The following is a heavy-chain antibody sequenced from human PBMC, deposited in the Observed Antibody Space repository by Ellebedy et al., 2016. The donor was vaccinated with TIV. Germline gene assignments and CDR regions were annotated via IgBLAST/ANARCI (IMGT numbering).Heavy chain of an antibody. CDR2: MNPNSGNT. CDR3: ARGWFGELGY. J-gene: IGHJ4*02. Sequence: ASVKVSXXASGYTFTSYDINWVRQATGQGLEWMGWMNPNSGNTGYAQKFQGRVTMTRNTSISTAYMELSSLRYEDTAVYYCARGWFGELGYWGQGTLVTVSS. CDR1: GYTFTSYD. D-gene: IGHD3-10*01. V-gene: IGHV1-8*01.